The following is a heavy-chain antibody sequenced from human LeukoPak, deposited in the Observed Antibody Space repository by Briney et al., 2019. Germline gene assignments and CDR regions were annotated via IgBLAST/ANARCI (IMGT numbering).Heavy chain of an antibody. CDR3: ARGTRSYYYGSGSIPPNYYYYMDV. Sequence: ASVKVSCKASGYTFTSYDINWVRQATGQGLEWMGWMNPNSGNTGYAQKFQGRVTITRNTSISTAYMELSSLRSEDTAVYYCARGTRSYYYGSGSIPPNYYYYMDVWGKGTTVTVSS. D-gene: IGHD3-10*01. J-gene: IGHJ6*03. CDR1: GYTFTSYD. CDR2: MNPNSGNT. V-gene: IGHV1-8*03.